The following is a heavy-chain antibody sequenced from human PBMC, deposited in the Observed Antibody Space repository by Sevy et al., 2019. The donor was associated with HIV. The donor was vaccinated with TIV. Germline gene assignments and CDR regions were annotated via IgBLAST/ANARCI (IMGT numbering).Heavy chain of an antibody. Sequence: ASVKVSYKASGYTFTSYGISWVRQAPGQGLEWMGCISAYNGNTNYAQKLQGRVTMTTDTSTSTAYMELRSLRSDDTAVYYCARADCTNGVCYGLDYWGQGTLVTVSS. V-gene: IGHV1-18*01. CDR1: GYTFTSYG. J-gene: IGHJ4*02. CDR3: ARADCTNGVCYGLDY. D-gene: IGHD2-8*01. CDR2: ISAYNGNT.